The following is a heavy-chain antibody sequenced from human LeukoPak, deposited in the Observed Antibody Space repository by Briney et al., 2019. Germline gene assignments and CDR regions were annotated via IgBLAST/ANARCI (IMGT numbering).Heavy chain of an antibody. D-gene: IGHD3-9*01. CDR2: IYTSGST. Sequence: SETLSLTCTVSGDSISSYYWSWIRQPAGKGLEWIGRIYTSGSTNYNPSLKSRVTMSVDTSKNQFSLKLSSVTAADTAVYYCAREVGGYYDILTGYYTADQYYFDYWGQGTLVTVSS. J-gene: IGHJ4*02. V-gene: IGHV4-4*07. CDR3: AREVGGYYDILTGYYTADQYYFDY. CDR1: GDSISSYY.